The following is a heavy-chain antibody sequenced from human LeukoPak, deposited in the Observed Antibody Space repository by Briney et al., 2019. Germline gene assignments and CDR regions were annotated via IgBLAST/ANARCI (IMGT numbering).Heavy chain of an antibody. CDR2: IYPGDSDT. V-gene: IGHV5-51*01. Sequence: GESLKISCKGSGYSFTSYWIGWVRQMPGKGLEWMGIIYPGDSDTRYSPSFQGQVTISADKSISTAYLQWSSLKASDTAMYYCARPQYYDYVWGSYRSTYYFDYWGQGTLVTVSS. J-gene: IGHJ4*02. D-gene: IGHD3-16*02. CDR1: GYSFTSYW. CDR3: ARPQYYDYVWGSYRSTYYFDY.